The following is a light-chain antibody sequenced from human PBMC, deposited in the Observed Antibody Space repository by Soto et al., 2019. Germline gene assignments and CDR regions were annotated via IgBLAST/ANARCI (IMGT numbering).Light chain of an antibody. CDR2: ETS. CDR3: FSFTSTNTPV. V-gene: IGLV2-23*01. Sequence: QSVLTQPASVSGSPGQSVTISYTGTSSDFGSYKFVSWYQHHPGKVPKVIIYETSKRPSGVSDRFSGSKSGNTASLTISGLQAADEADYYCFSFTSTNTPVFGSGTXV. CDR1: SSDFGSYKF. J-gene: IGLJ1*01.